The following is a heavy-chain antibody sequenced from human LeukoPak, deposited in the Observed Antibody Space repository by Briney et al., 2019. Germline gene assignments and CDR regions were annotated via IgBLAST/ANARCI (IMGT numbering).Heavy chain of an antibody. J-gene: IGHJ4*02. CDR1: GYTFTSYA. D-gene: IGHD6-13*01. V-gene: IGHV1-3*01. Sequence: ASVTVSCKASGYTFTSYAMHWVRQAPGQRLEWMGWINAGNGNTKYSQKFQGRVTITRDTSASTAYMELSSLRSEDTAVYYCAREPRSSSSWGYFDYWGQGTPVTVSS. CDR2: INAGNGNT. CDR3: AREPRSSSSWGYFDY.